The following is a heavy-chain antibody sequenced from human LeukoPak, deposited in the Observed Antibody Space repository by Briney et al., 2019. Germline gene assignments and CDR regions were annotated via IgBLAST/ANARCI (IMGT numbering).Heavy chain of an antibody. CDR1: GYTFTGYY. CDR2: INPNSGGA. CDR3: ARVALSSGWYDY. V-gene: IGHV1-2*02. Sequence: GASVKVSCKASGYTFTGYYMHWVRQAPGQGLEWMGWINPNSGGANYAQKFQGRVTMTRDTSISTAYMELSRLRSDDTAVYYCARVALSSGWYDYWGQGTLVTVSS. J-gene: IGHJ4*02. D-gene: IGHD6-19*01.